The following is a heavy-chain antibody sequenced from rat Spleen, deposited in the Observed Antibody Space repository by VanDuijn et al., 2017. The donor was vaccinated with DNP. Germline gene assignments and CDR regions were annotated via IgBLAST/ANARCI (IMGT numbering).Heavy chain of an antibody. CDR1: GFTFNDYY. Sequence: EVLLVESDGGLVQPGRSLKLSCAVSGFTFNDYYMAWVRQAPTKGLEWVATISYDGRDTYYRDSVKGRFTISRDNAKNTLYLQMDSLRSEDTATYYCASLWTLAYWGQGTLVTVSS. V-gene: IGHV5-7*01. D-gene: IGHD1-3*01. CDR2: ISYDGRDT. CDR3: ASLWTLAY. J-gene: IGHJ3*01.